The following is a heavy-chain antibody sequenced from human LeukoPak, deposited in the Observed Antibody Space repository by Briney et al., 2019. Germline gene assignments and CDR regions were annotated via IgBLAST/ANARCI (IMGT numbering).Heavy chain of an antibody. CDR1: GYTFTTYG. V-gene: IGHV1-18*01. CDR3: ARTPRYDFWSGPSYFDY. CDR2: ISAYTGDT. D-gene: IGHD3-3*01. Sequence: GASVKVSCKASGYTFTTYGVGWVRQAPGQGLEWMGWISAYTGDTSYAQKLQGRVTMTTDTSTSTAYMELRSLRSDDTAVYYCARTPRYDFWSGPSYFDYWGQGTLVTVSS. J-gene: IGHJ4*02.